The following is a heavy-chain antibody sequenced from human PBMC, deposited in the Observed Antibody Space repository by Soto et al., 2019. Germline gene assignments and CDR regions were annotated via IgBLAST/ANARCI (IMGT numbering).Heavy chain of an antibody. Sequence: EVLVMESGGGLTQPGGSLRLSCAASGFDFKKYGMSWVRQAPGKGLEWLSSIGGSGDSTKYADSVEGRFTISRDNSTHSLYLQMSSLRVEATAVYYCAKGHGDWGGNYLDYWGPGTLVTVSS. CDR1: GFDFKKYG. CDR2: IGGSGDST. D-gene: IGHD4-17*01. V-gene: IGHV3-23*01. J-gene: IGHJ4*02. CDR3: AKGHGDWGGNYLDY.